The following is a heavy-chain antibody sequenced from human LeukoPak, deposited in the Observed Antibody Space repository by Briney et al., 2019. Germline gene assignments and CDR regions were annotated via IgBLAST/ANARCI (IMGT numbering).Heavy chain of an antibody. Sequence: SETLSLTCTVFGGPISSYYWSWIRQPLGKGLEWIGYISYSGTTNYNPSLKSRVTISVAPSKNQFSLKLRSVTAPDTAVYYCARDRGNYFDYWGQGTLVTVSS. V-gene: IGHV4-59*01. D-gene: IGHD6-13*01. CDR3: ARDRGNYFDY. CDR2: ISYSGTT. CDR1: GGPISSYY. J-gene: IGHJ4*02.